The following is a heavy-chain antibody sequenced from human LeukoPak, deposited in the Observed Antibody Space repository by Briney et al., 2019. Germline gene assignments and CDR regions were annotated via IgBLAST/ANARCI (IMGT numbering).Heavy chain of an antibody. Sequence: PGGSLRLSCVASGLTLDYYAMHWVRQAPGKGLEWVAGFSLDTDRIDYADSVKGRFTVSRDNAKNSLYLQMNSLRPEDTAVYYCGKDITPGGTDVWGQGTTVTVSS. D-gene: IGHD2-15*01. CDR2: FSLDTDRI. V-gene: IGHV3-9*01. J-gene: IGHJ6*02. CDR1: GLTLDYYA. CDR3: GKDITPGGTDV.